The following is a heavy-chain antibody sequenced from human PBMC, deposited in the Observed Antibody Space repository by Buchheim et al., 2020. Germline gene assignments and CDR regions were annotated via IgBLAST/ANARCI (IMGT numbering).Heavy chain of an antibody. CDR3: ARNRRGYSYGRPLYYFDY. D-gene: IGHD5-18*01. CDR1: GFTFSSYG. V-gene: IGHV3-30*03. CDR2: ISYVGSNK. J-gene: IGHJ4*02. Sequence: QVQLVESGGGVVQPGGSLRLSCAASGFTFSSYGMHWVRQAPGKGLEWVAVISYVGSNKYYADSVKARFTFSRDNSTNTLSLQMNSLRAEDTAVYYCARNRRGYSYGRPLYYFDYWGQGTL.